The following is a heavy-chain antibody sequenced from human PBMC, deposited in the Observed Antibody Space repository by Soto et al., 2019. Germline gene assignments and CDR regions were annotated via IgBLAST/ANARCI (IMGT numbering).Heavy chain of an antibody. CDR1: GGSFSNYY. V-gene: IGHV4-34*01. J-gene: IGHJ5*02. Sequence: SETLSLTCAVYGGSFSNYYWSWIRQPPGKGLEWIGEINHSGSTNYNPSLKSRVTISVDTSKNQFSLKLTSVTAADTAVYYCERDLYRSGPGWFDTWGPGTLVTVSS. D-gene: IGHD6-19*01. CDR3: ERDLYRSGPGWFDT. CDR2: INHSGST.